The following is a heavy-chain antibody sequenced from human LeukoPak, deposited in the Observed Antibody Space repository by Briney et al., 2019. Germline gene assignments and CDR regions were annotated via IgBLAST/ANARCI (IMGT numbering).Heavy chain of an antibody. V-gene: IGHV3-21*01. J-gene: IGHJ4*02. Sequence: GGSLRLSCAASGFTFSPYSMNWVRQAPGKGLEWAAYISSSSSYIYYADSVKGRFIISRDNAKNSLSLQMNSLRAEDTAIYYCARDPGVPAAPLDYWGQGTLVAVSS. CDR2: ISSSSSYI. CDR3: ARDPGVPAAPLDY. D-gene: IGHD2-2*01. CDR1: GFTFSPYS.